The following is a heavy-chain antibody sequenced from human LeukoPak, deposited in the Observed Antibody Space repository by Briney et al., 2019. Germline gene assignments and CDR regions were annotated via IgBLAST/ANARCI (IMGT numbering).Heavy chain of an antibody. Sequence: PGGSLRLSCAASGFTFDDYGLSWVRQAPGQGLEWVSSISSSSSYIYYADSVKGRFTISRDNAKNSLYLQMHSLRAEDTAVYYARDLMGWDLHYFDYWGQGTLVTVSS. CDR2: ISSSSSYI. D-gene: IGHD1-26*01. J-gene: IGHJ4*02. CDR3: ARDLMGWDLHYFDY. CDR1: GFTFDDYG. V-gene: IGHV3-21*01.